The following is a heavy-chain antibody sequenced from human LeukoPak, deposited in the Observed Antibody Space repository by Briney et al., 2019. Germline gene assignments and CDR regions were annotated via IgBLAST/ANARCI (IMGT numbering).Heavy chain of an antibody. CDR2: THYRGDI. V-gene: IGHV4-59*08. J-gene: IGHJ4*02. Sequence: SETLSLTCSVSGASVSSDYWNWIRQSPGRGLEWIGYTHYRGDINYNPSLKSRVTISVDTSKNQFSLKLSSVTAADTAVYYCASGYDRYYFDYWGQGTLVTVSS. CDR1: GASVSSDY. D-gene: IGHD5-12*01. CDR3: ASGYDRYYFDY.